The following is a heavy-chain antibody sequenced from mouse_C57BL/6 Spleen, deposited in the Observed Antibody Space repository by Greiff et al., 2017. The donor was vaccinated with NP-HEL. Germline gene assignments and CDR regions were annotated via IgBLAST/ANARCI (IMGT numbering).Heavy chain of an antibody. CDR1: GFTFSDYY. CDR2: INDDGSRT. D-gene: IGHD2-5*01. Sequence: DVMLVAAEGGVVQPGSSMKLSCTASGFTFSDYYMAWVRRVPEKGLEWVANINDDGSRTYYLDSLKSRFILSRDNAKNLLYLQMSSLKSEDTATSYCSSLSNSLYFDVWGTGTTVTVSS. J-gene: IGHJ1*03. V-gene: IGHV5-16*01. CDR3: SSLSNSLYFDV.